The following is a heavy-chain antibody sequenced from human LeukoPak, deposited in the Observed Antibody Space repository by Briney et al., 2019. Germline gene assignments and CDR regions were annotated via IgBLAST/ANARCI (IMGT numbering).Heavy chain of an antibody. CDR3: AKMMATITGYYYGMDV. Sequence: GGSLRLSCAGSGFTFSSYAMSWVRQAPGKGLEWVSAISGSGGSTYYADSVKGRFTIPRDNSKNTLYLQMNSLRAEDTAVYYCAKMMATITGYYYGMDVWGQGTTVTVSS. V-gene: IGHV3-23*01. J-gene: IGHJ6*02. CDR2: ISGSGGST. CDR1: GFTFSSYA. D-gene: IGHD5-24*01.